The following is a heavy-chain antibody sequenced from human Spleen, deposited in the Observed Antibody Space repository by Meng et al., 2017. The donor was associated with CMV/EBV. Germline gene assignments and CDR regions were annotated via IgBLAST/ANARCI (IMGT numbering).Heavy chain of an antibody. CDR3: AKLNGQMAAHY. V-gene: IGHV5-51*01. CDR2: IYPGDSDT. J-gene: IGHJ4*02. D-gene: IGHD5-24*01. Sequence: KVSCKGSGYSFTSYWIGWVRQMPGKGLEWMGIIYPGDSDTRYSPSFQGQVTISADTSITTAYLQWSSLKASDTAMYYCAKLNGQMAAHYWGQGTLVTVSS. CDR1: GYSFTSYW.